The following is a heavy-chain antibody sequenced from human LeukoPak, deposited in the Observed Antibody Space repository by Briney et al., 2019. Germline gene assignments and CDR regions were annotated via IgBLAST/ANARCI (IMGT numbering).Heavy chain of an antibody. CDR1: GYTFITYF. CDR3: ARANALYCSSTSCLFDY. D-gene: IGHD2-2*01. V-gene: IGHV1-2*02. J-gene: IGHJ4*02. CDR2: INPNSGGT. Sequence: ASVKVSCKASGYTFITYFIHWVRQAPGQGLEWMAWINPNSGGTYYAQNFHDRITMTRDTSISTAYMELSRLRSDDTAIYYCARANALYCSSTSCLFDYWGQGTLVTVSS.